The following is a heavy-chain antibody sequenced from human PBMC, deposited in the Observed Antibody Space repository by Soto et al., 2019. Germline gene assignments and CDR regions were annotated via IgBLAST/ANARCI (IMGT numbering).Heavy chain of an antibody. CDR2: ISSSSSYT. V-gene: IGHV3-11*06. D-gene: IGHD3-22*01. CDR1: GFTFSDYY. J-gene: IGHJ3*02. CDR3: ALTSTYYDSSGYYPYDAFDI. Sequence: QVQLVESGGGLVKPGGSLRLSCAASGFTFSDYYMSWIRQAPGKGLEWVSYISSSSSYTNYADSVKGRFTISSDNAKNSLYLQMNSLRAEDTAVYYCALTSTYYDSSGYYPYDAFDIWGQGTMVTVSS.